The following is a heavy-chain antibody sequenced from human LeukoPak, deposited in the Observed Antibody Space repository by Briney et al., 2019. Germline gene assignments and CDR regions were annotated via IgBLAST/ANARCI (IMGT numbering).Heavy chain of an antibody. Sequence: GGSLRLSCAASGFPFSRYEMDWVRQAPGKGLEWISYISNSGSNTYYADSVRGRFTISRDNAKDSLYLQMNSLRVENTAFYYSTIAGSLGSYSPNWGQGTLVSVSS. CDR1: GFPFSRYE. CDR2: ISNSGSNT. J-gene: IGHJ4*02. D-gene: IGHD1-26*01. CDR3: TIAGSLGSYSPN. V-gene: IGHV3-48*03.